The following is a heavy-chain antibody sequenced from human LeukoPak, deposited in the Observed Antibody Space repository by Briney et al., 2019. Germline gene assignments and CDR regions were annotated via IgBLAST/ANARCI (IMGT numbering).Heavy chain of an antibody. Sequence: GGSLRLSCEASGFTFSNYDMSWVRQAPGKGLEWVAMIKKDGSEKYCVDSVKGRFTISRDNAKNSLYLQMNSLRAEDTAVYYCARQGQPPVSWGQGTRVTVSS. CDR1: GFTFSNYD. D-gene: IGHD1-1*01. CDR2: IKKDGSEK. CDR3: ARQGQPPVS. J-gene: IGHJ5*02. V-gene: IGHV3-7*05.